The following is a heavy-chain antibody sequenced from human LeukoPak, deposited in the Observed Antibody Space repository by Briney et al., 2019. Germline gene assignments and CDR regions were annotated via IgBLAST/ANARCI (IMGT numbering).Heavy chain of an antibody. V-gene: IGHV3-23*01. CDR2: ISGSGSST. CDR1: GFTFSTYA. D-gene: IGHD6-13*01. CDR3: ARVYSSPRILDY. Sequence: GGSLRLSCVASGFTFSTYAMSWVRQAPGKGLQWVSGISGSGSSTYYADSVKGRFTISRDNAKNSLYLQMNSLRAEDTAVYYCARVYSSPRILDYWGQGTLVTVSS. J-gene: IGHJ4*02.